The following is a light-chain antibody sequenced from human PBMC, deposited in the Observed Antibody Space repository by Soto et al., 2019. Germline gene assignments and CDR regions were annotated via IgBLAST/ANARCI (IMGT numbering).Light chain of an antibody. J-gene: IGKJ5*01. Sequence: EIVLTQSPGTLSLSPGERATLSCRAGQGVTTNFAWYQQNSRQSPRRLTSDVSSRATGVPSRFSGTGSETDFTLTISGPQSEDSAIYVCQQDNNWPFSFG. V-gene: IGKV3-15*01. CDR3: QQDNNWPFS. CDR2: DVS. CDR1: QGVTTN.